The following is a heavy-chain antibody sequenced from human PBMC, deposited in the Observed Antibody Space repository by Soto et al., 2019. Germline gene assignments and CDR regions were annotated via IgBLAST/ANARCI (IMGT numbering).Heavy chain of an antibody. D-gene: IGHD5-12*01. Sequence: QLQLQESGPGLVKPSETLSLTCSVSDDSINSDKYYWGWIRQPPGKGLEWIGSIYYRGNAYYNPPLQTRVTNSLDKSKSQFSLKLNSVTAADSAVYFCARLEGLATISYYFDFWGPGALVTVSS. CDR1: DDSINSDKYY. CDR2: IYYRGNA. CDR3: ARLEGLATISYYFDF. J-gene: IGHJ4*02. V-gene: IGHV4-39*01.